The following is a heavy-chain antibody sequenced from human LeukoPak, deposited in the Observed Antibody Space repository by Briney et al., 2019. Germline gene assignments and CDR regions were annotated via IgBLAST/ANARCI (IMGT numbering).Heavy chain of an antibody. Sequence: GGSLRLSCAASGFTFSSYEMNWVRQAPGKGLEWVSYISSSGSTIYYADSVKGRFTISRDNAKNSLYLQMNSLRAEDTAVYYCARDRGYSDTSGDAFDIWGQGTMVTVSS. CDR3: ARDRGYSDTSGDAFDI. D-gene: IGHD3-22*01. V-gene: IGHV3-48*03. CDR1: GFTFSSYE. CDR2: ISSSGSTI. J-gene: IGHJ3*02.